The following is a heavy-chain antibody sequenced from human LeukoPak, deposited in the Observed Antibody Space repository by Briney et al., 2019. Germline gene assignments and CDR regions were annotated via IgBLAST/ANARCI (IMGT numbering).Heavy chain of an antibody. D-gene: IGHD1-26*01. Sequence: GGSLRLSCAASGFTFSNYWMSWVRQAPGKGLEWLANINQDGSEMYYVDSVKGRFTISRDNGKNSLYLQINSLRADDTAVYYCARDRIKSGSYYFDYWGQGTLVTVSS. V-gene: IGHV3-7*01. CDR3: ARDRIKSGSYYFDY. CDR2: INQDGSEM. J-gene: IGHJ4*02. CDR1: GFTFSNYW.